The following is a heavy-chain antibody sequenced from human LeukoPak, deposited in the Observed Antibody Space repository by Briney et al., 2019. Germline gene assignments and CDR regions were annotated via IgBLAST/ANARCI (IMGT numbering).Heavy chain of an antibody. CDR1: GGSISSYY. V-gene: IGHV4-59*01. CDR2: VYYTGST. Sequence: KPSETLSLTCTVSGGSISSYYWSWIRQPPGKGLEWIGFVYYTGSTNYSPSLKSRVTISVDTSKNQFPLKLRSVTAADTAVYYCARISSSNWYNERGAFDVWGQGTMVTVSS. J-gene: IGHJ3*01. CDR3: ARISSSNWYNERGAFDV. D-gene: IGHD6-13*01.